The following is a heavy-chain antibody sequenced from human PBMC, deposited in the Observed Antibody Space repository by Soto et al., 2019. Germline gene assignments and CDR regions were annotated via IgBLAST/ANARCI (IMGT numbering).Heavy chain of an antibody. CDR3: ARAGYSSSWYWRYYYYYMDV. D-gene: IGHD6-13*01. CDR2: ISAYNGNT. Sequence: ASVKVSCKDSGYTFTSYGISWVRQAPGQGLEWMGWISAYNGNTNYAQKLQGRVTMTTDTSTSTAYMELRSLRSDDTAVYYCARAGYSSSWYWRYYYYYMDVWGKGTAVTVSS. V-gene: IGHV1-18*01. J-gene: IGHJ6*03. CDR1: GYTFTSYG.